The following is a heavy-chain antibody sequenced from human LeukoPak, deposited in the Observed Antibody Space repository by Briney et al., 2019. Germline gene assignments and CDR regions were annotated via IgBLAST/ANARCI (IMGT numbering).Heavy chain of an antibody. CDR2: LNPNSGGS. CDR1: GYTFTGYY. CDR3: ARDPGYSSSSMSAFDI. D-gene: IGHD6-6*01. V-gene: IGHV1-2*02. Sequence: ASVKVSCKASGYTFTGYYMHWVRQAPGQGLEWMGWLNPNSGGSYSAQNFQGRVTMTRYTSISTAYMELSRLTSDDTAVYYCARDPGYSSSSMSAFDIWGQGTMVTVSS. J-gene: IGHJ3*02.